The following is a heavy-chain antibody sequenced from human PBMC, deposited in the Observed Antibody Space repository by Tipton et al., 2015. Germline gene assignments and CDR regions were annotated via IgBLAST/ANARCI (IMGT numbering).Heavy chain of an antibody. J-gene: IGHJ4*02. Sequence: SLRLSCAASGFTFYNYEMNWIRQPPGKGLEWIGEINHSGRPNYTPSLKSRVTISVDTSKHQFSLKLSSVTAADTAVYYCTTTQGYWGQGILVTVSS. V-gene: IGHV4-34*08. CDR3: TTTQGY. CDR2: INHSGRP. CDR1: GFTFYNYE. D-gene: IGHD2-15*01.